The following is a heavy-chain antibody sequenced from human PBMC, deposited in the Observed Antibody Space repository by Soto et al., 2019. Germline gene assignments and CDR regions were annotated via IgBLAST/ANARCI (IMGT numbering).Heavy chain of an antibody. CDR3: ARGLGYCSGGSCPVGYFQH. Sequence: EVQLVESGGGLVQPGGSLRLSCAASGFTVSSNYMSWVRQAPGKGLEWVSVIYSGGSTYYADSVKGRFTISRDNSKNTLYLQMNSLRAEDTAVYYCARGLGYCSGGSCPVGYFQHWGQGTLVTVSS. D-gene: IGHD2-15*01. J-gene: IGHJ1*01. CDR1: GFTVSSNY. CDR2: IYSGGST. V-gene: IGHV3-66*01.